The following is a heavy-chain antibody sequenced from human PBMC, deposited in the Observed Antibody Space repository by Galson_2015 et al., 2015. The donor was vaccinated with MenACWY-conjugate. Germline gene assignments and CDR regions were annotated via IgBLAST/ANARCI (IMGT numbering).Heavy chain of an antibody. V-gene: IGHV3-73*01. Sequence: SLRLSCAASGFTFSGSAMHWVRQASGKGLEWVGRIRSKANSYATAYAASVKGRFTISRDDSKNTAYLQMNSLKTEDTAVYYCTSSQRDGYNYGGYWGQGTLVTVSS. CDR2: IRSKANSYAT. CDR3: TSSQRDGYNYGGY. D-gene: IGHD5-24*01. CDR1: GFTFSGSA. J-gene: IGHJ4*02.